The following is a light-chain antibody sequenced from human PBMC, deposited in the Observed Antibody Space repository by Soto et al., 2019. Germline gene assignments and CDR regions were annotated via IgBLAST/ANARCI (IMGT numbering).Light chain of an antibody. J-gene: IGKJ2*01. CDR2: AAS. CDR1: QSISSY. Sequence: DIQMTQSPSSLSASVGDRVTITCRASQSISSYLNWYQQKPGKAPKLLIYAASSLQSGVPSRFSGRGSGTDFTLTISSLQPEDFATYYCQQSYSTLEYTFGQGTKLEIK. CDR3: QQSYSTLEYT. V-gene: IGKV1-39*01.